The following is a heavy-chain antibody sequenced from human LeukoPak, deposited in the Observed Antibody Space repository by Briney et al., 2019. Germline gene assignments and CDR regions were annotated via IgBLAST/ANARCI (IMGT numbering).Heavy chain of an antibody. CDR3: ARQRIAAPTYYMDV. Sequence: SETLSLTCTVSGGSISSSSYYWCWIRQPPGKGLEWIGSIYYSGSTYYKPSLKSRVTISVDTSKNQFSLKLSSVTAADTAVYYCARQRIAAPTYYMDVWGKGTTVTVSS. D-gene: IGHD6-13*01. CDR2: IYYSGST. V-gene: IGHV4-39*01. J-gene: IGHJ6*03. CDR1: GGSISSSSYY.